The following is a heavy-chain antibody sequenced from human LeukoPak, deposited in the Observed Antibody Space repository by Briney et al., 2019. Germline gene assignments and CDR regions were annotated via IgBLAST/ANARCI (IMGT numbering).Heavy chain of an antibody. CDR2: ISSSSSYI. D-gene: IGHD3-10*01. V-gene: IGHV3-21*01. CDR1: GFTFSSYS. CDR3: ASYYCGSGSPFDP. J-gene: IGHJ5*02. Sequence: PGGSLRLSCAASGFTFSSYSMNWVRQAPGKGLEWVSSISSSSSYIYYADSVKGRFTISRDNAKNSLYLQMNSLRAEDTAVYYCASYYCGSGSPFDPWGQGTLVTVSS.